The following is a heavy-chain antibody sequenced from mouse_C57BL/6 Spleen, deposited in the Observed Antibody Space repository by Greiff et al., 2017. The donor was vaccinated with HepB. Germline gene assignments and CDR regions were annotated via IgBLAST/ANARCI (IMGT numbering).Heavy chain of an antibody. CDR1: GYAFTSYT. V-gene: IGHV1-4*01. Sequence: VQLQQSGAELARPGASVKMSCKASGYAFTSYTMHWVKQRPGQGLEWIGYINPSSGYTKYNQKFKDKATLTADKSSSTAYMQLSSLTSEDSAVYYCARSENYAMDYWGQGTSVTVSS. J-gene: IGHJ4*01. CDR2: INPSSGYT. CDR3: ARSENYAMDY.